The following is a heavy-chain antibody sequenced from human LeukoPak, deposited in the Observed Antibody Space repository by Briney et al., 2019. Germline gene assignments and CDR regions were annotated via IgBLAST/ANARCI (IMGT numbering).Heavy chain of an antibody. Sequence: GASVKVSCKASGGTFSSYAISWVRQAPGQGLEWMGGIIPIFGTANYAQKFQGRVTITTDESTSTAYMELSSLRSEDTAVYYCAREYYDSSGYCHRRFDPWGQGTLVTVSS. CDR2: IIPIFGTA. CDR3: AREYYDSSGYCHRRFDP. J-gene: IGHJ5*02. CDR1: GGTFSSYA. V-gene: IGHV1-69*05. D-gene: IGHD3-22*01.